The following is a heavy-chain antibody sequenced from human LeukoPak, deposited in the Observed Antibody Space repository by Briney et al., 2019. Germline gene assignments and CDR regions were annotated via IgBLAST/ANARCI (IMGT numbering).Heavy chain of an antibody. D-gene: IGHD2-2*01. Sequence: ASVKVSCKASGGTFSSCAISWVRQAPGQGLEWMGGIIPIFGTANYAQKFQGRVTITADESTSTAYMELSSLRSEDTAVYYCARHHCSGTSCPKKYWGQGTLVTVSS. CDR2: IIPIFGTA. J-gene: IGHJ4*02. CDR3: ARHHCSGTSCPKKY. CDR1: GGTFSSCA. V-gene: IGHV1-69*13.